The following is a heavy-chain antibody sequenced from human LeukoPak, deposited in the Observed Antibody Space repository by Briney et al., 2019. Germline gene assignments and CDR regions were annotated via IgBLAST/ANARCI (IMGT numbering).Heavy chain of an antibody. CDR3: ARGRVVGATSLFWTDAFDI. J-gene: IGHJ3*02. CDR2: INHSGST. CDR1: GGSFSGYY. Sequence: KPSETLSLXCAVYGGSFSGYYWSWIRQPPGKGLEWIGEINHSGSTNYNPSLKSRVTISVDTSKNQFSLKLSSVTAADTAVYYCARGRVVGATSLFWTDAFDIWGQGTMVTVSS. D-gene: IGHD1-26*01. V-gene: IGHV4-34*01.